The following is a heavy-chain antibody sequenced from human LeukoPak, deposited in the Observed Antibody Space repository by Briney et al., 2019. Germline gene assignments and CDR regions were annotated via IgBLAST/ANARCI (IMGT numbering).Heavy chain of an antibody. V-gene: IGHV4-39*07. CDR1: GGSISSSSYY. D-gene: IGHD3-22*01. Sequence: PSETLSLTCTVSGGSISSSSYYWSWIRQPPGKGLEWIGEINHSGSTNYNPSLKSRVTISVDTSKNQFSLKLSSVTAADTAVYYCARVQADSSGYYSFWSAFDIWGQGTMVTVSS. J-gene: IGHJ3*02. CDR3: ARVQADSSGYYSFWSAFDI. CDR2: INHSGST.